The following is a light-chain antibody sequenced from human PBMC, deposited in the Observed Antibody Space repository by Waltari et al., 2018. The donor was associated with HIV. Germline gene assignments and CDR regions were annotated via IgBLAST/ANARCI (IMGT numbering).Light chain of an antibody. Sequence: QSALTQPASVSGSPGQSITISCTGTSSDVGAYNFVSWYQQHPGKAPQLMIYEVSNRPSGGSNRFCGFKSGNTASLTISGLQAEDEADYYCSSYTTTRTLVFGGGTKLTVL. V-gene: IGLV2-14*01. CDR3: SSYTTTRTLV. CDR2: EVS. CDR1: SSDVGAYNF. J-gene: IGLJ2*01.